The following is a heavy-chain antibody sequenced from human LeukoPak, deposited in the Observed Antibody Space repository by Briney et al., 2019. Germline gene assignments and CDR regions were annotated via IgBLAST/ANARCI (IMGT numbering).Heavy chain of an antibody. Sequence: ASVKVSCKASGYTFTSYGISWVRQAPGQGLEWMGWMNPNSGNTGYAQKFQGRVTITRNTSISTAYMELSSLRSEDTAVYYCARGEGSSIWYYYDSSGYYLDYWGQGTLVTVSS. J-gene: IGHJ4*02. V-gene: IGHV1-8*03. D-gene: IGHD3-22*01. CDR3: ARGEGSSIWYYYDSSGYYLDY. CDR1: GYTFTSYG. CDR2: MNPNSGNT.